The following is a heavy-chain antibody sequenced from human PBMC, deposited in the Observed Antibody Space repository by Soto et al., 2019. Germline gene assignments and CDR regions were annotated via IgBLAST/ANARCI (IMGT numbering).Heavy chain of an antibody. D-gene: IGHD4-17*01. Sequence: QVQLVESGGGVVQPGRSLRLSCAASGFTFSNYAMHWVRQAPGKGLEWVAFMSYDGSNKYYADSVKGRFTISRDNSKNTLYLQMNSLRADDTAVYYCARHYGDYSLFDYWGQGTLVTVSS. J-gene: IGHJ4*02. V-gene: IGHV3-30-3*01. CDR1: GFTFSNYA. CDR3: ARHYGDYSLFDY. CDR2: MSYDGSNK.